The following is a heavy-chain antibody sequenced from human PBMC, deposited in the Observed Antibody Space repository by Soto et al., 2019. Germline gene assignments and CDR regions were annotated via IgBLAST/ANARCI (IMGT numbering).Heavy chain of an antibody. V-gene: IGHV1-69*01. CDR1: GGTFSGTA. CDR3: VRAPHNNRFKFLH. Sequence: QVQLVQSGPEMKKPGSSVKVSCKISGGTFSGTAINWVRQAPGQGHEWVGGIIPVFATTHYPQKFQGRGKITADDSTNTVYLELNRLRSDDTAVYHCVRAPHNNRFKFLHWGQGTRVTVSS. CDR2: IIPVFATT. D-gene: IGHD1-1*01. J-gene: IGHJ1*01.